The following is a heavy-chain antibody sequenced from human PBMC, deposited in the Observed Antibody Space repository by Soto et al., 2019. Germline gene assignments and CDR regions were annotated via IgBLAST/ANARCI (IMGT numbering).Heavy chain of an antibody. V-gene: IGHV4-31*03. CDR2: IYYSGST. CDR3: ARGDFERFGGVIVTVFDY. Sequence: SETLSLTCTVSGGSISSGGYYWSWIRQHPGKGLEWIGYIYYSGSTYYNPSLKSRVTISVDTSKNQFSLKLSSVTAADTAVYYCARGDFERFGGVIVTVFDYWGQGTLVTVSS. D-gene: IGHD3-16*02. CDR1: GGSISSGGYY. J-gene: IGHJ4*02.